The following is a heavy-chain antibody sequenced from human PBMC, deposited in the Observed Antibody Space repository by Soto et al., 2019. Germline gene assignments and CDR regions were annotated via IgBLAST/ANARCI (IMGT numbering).Heavy chain of an antibody. CDR3: ARVGGVAARTLDY. J-gene: IGHJ4*02. Sequence: PSETLSLTCTVSGGSISPFYWSWVRQPPGKGLEWIGYLYYSGNTNYNPSLKSRATISVDASKNQVSLRLTSVTAADTAVYYCARVGGVAARTLDYWGQGTVVTVSS. CDR1: GGSISPFY. V-gene: IGHV4-59*01. CDR2: LYYSGNT. D-gene: IGHD2-15*01.